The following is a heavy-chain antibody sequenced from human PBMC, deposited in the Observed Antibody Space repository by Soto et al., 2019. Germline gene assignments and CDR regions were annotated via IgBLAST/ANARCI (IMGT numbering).Heavy chain of an antibody. Sequence: GGSLRLSCAASGFTFSSYSMNWVRQAPGKGLEWVSYISSSSSTIYYVDSVKGRFTISRDNAKNSLYLQMNSLRDEDTAVYYCARDLITVYSSSSAPHDYWGQGTLVTVSS. CDR1: GFTFSSYS. CDR2: ISSSSSTI. J-gene: IGHJ4*02. CDR3: ARDLITVYSSSSAPHDY. V-gene: IGHV3-48*02. D-gene: IGHD6-6*01.